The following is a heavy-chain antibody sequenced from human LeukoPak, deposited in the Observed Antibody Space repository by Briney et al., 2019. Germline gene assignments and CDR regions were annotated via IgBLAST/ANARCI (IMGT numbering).Heavy chain of an antibody. CDR1: GGSFSGYY. J-gene: IGHJ4*02. Sequence: PSETLSLTCAVYGGSFSGYYWSWIRQPPGKGLEWIGEINHSGSTNYNPSLKSRVTISVDTSKNQFSLKLSSVTAADTAVYYCARTGLTRADYWGQGTLVTVSS. V-gene: IGHV4-34*01. CDR2: INHSGST. CDR3: ARTGLTRADY. D-gene: IGHD1-1*01.